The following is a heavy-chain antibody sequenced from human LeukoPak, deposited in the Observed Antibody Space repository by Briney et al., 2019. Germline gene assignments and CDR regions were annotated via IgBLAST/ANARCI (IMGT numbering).Heavy chain of an antibody. J-gene: IGHJ6*02. D-gene: IGHD5-12*01. CDR3: ARDGAGYSGYDTTYYYYYYGMDV. V-gene: IGHV3-7*01. CDR1: GFTFSTYA. CDR2: IKQDGSEK. Sequence: GGSLRLSCAASGFTFSTYAMSWVRQAPGKGLEWVANIKQDGSEKYYVDSVKGRFTISRDNAKNSLYLQMNSLRAEDTAVYYCARDGAGYSGYDTTYYYYYYGMDVWGQGTTVTVSS.